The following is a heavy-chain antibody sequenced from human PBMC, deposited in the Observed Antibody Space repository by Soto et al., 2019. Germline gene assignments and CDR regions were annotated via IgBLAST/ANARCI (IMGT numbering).Heavy chain of an antibody. Sequence: EVQLVESGGGLVQPGRSLRLSCAASGFTFDDYAMHWVRQAPGKGLEWVSGISWNSGSIGYADSVKGRFTISRDNAKNSLYLQMNSLRAEDTALYYCAKDTGRYGDYGVNYMEVWGKGTTVTVSS. J-gene: IGHJ6*03. CDR1: GFTFDDYA. CDR2: ISWNSGSI. CDR3: AKDTGRYGDYGVNYMEV. D-gene: IGHD4-17*01. V-gene: IGHV3-9*01.